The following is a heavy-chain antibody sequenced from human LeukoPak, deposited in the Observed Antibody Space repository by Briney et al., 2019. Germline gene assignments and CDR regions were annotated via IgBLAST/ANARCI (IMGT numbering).Heavy chain of an antibody. CDR1: GFTFSSYA. V-gene: IGHV3-23*01. D-gene: IGHD5-18*01. Sequence: GGSLRLSCAASGFTFSSYAMSWVRQAPGKGLEWVSAISGSGGSTYYADSVKGRFTISRDNSKNTLYLQMNSLRAEDTAVYYCANMPDYDTAMLWSAFDIWGQGTMVTVSS. CDR3: ANMPDYDTAMLWSAFDI. CDR2: ISGSGGST. J-gene: IGHJ3*02.